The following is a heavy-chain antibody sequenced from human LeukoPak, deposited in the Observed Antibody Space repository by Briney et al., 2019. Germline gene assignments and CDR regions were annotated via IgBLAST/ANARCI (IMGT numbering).Heavy chain of an antibody. CDR3: ARDTDFGFDY. CDR1: GFTVRSNY. Sequence: PGGSLRLSCAASGFTVRSNYMSWVRQAPGKGLEWVSYFSTSSGTISYADSVKGRFTISRDDAKNSLYLQMNSLRDEDTAVYYCARDTDFGFDYWGQGTLVTVSS. J-gene: IGHJ4*02. CDR2: FSTSSGTI. V-gene: IGHV3-48*02. D-gene: IGHD3-10*01.